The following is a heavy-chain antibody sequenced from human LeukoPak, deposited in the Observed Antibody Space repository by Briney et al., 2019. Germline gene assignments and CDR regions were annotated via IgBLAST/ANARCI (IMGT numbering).Heavy chain of an antibody. V-gene: IGHV1-8*01. Sequence: ASVKVSCKASGYTFTSYDINWVQQATGQGLEWMGWMNPNSGNTGYAQKFQGRVTMTRNTSISTAYMELSSLRSEDTAVYYCARASGSYYDAAFDIWGQETMVTVSS. CDR1: GYTFTSYD. CDR2: MNPNSGNT. J-gene: IGHJ3*02. D-gene: IGHD1-26*01. CDR3: ARASGSYYDAAFDI.